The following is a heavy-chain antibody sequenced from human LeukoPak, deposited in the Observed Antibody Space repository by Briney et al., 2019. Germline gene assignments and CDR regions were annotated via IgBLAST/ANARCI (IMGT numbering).Heavy chain of an antibody. Sequence: SVKVSCKASGGTFSSYAISWVRQAPGQGLEWMGGIIPIFGTANYAQKFQGRVTITADESPSTAYMELSSLRSEDTAVYYGARGGLPGIAAAGNNWFDPWGQGTLVTVSS. CDR2: IIPIFGTA. D-gene: IGHD6-13*01. V-gene: IGHV1-69*13. J-gene: IGHJ5*02. CDR1: GGTFSSYA. CDR3: ARGGLPGIAAAGNNWFDP.